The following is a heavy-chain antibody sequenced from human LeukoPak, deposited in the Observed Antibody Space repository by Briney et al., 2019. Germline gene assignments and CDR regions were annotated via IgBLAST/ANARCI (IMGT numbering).Heavy chain of an antibody. CDR3: ARVSGWSYFDY. V-gene: IGHV4-30-2*01. CDR1: GGSISSGGYS. J-gene: IGHJ4*02. D-gene: IGHD6-19*01. Sequence: SETLSLTCTVSGGSISSGGYSWSWIRQPPGKGLEWIGYIYHSGSTYYNPSLKSRVTISVDRSKNQFSLKLSSVTAADTAVYYCARVSGWSYFDYWGQGTLVTVSS. CDR2: IYHSGST.